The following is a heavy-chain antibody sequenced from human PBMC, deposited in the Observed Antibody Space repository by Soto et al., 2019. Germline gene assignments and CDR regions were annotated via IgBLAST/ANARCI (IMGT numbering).Heavy chain of an antibody. D-gene: IGHD3-3*01. V-gene: IGHV3-33*01. Sequence: GGSLRLSCAVSGFTFGTYAMHWVRQAPGKGLEWVAVIYYDGSNRYYGDAVKGRVTISRDNSKSTLYLQMSSLRAEDTAVYYCARFGGNYSGSSCLFDYWGQGTLVTVSS. J-gene: IGHJ4*02. CDR1: GFTFGTYA. CDR3: ARFGGNYSGSSCLFDY. CDR2: IYYDGSNR.